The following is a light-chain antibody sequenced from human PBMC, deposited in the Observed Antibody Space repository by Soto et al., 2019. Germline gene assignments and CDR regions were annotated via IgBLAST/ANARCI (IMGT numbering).Light chain of an antibody. CDR3: CSYAGSSTFSVV. V-gene: IGLV1-40*01. CDR1: SSNIGAGFD. CDR2: GNN. Sequence: QLVLTQSPSVSGAPGQSVSISCTGTSSNIGAGFDVHWYQQVPATAPKLLIYGNNNRPSGVPDRFSGSKSGTSASLAITGLQAEDEADYYCCSYAGSSTFSVVFGGGTKLTVL. J-gene: IGLJ2*01.